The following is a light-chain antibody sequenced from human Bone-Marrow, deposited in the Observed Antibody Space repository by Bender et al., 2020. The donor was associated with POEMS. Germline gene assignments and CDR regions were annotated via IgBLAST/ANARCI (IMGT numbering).Light chain of an antibody. V-gene: IGLV1-47*01. CDR1: GTSIGSNY. CDR3: QSYDTSLSAWV. CDR2: RND. Sequence: QSALTQPPSASGTPGQRVTMSCSGSGTSIGSNYVYWYQQLPATAPKLLIYRNDQRPSGVPGRFSGSKSGTSASLAISGLRPEDEADYYCQSYDTSLSAWVFGGGTKLTVL. J-gene: IGLJ3*02.